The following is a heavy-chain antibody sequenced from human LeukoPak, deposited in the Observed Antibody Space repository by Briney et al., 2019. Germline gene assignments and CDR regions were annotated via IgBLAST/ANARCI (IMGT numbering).Heavy chain of an antibody. CDR3: TRIGLKTTGYYRLDY. CDR1: GYTFTGHY. D-gene: IGHD3-9*01. V-gene: IGHV1-2*02. J-gene: IGHJ4*02. CDR2: LNPNTGDT. Sequence: ASVKVSCKASGYTFTGHYLHWVRQAPGQRLEWMGWLNPNTGDTLYIQKFQGRVTMTGDTSISTAYMELSSLMSDDTAVYYCTRIGLKTTGYYRLDYWGQGTLVTVSS.